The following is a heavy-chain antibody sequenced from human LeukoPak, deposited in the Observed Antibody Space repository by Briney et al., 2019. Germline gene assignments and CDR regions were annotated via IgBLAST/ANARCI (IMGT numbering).Heavy chain of an antibody. Sequence: PSETLSLTCTVSGGSISSYYWSWIRQPPGKGLEWIGYIYYSGSTNYSPSLKSRVTISVDTSKNQFSLKLSSVTAADTAVYYCARAGGYYYDSSGYYDYWGQGTLVTVSS. CDR2: IYYSGST. D-gene: IGHD3-22*01. J-gene: IGHJ4*02. CDR3: ARAGGYYYDSSGYYDY. CDR1: GGSISSYY. V-gene: IGHV4-59*01.